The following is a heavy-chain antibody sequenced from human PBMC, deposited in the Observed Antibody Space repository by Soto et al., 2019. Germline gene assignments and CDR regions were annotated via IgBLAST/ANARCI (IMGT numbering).Heavy chain of an antibody. V-gene: IGHV1-69*13. Sequence: VASVKVSCKASGGTFSSYAISWVRQAPGQGLEWMGGIIPIFGTANYAQKFQGRVTITADESTSTAYMELSSLRPEDTAVYYCARDGLQYQPYNWFDPWGQGTLVTVSS. J-gene: IGHJ5*02. CDR2: IIPIFGTA. CDR1: GGTFSSYA. CDR3: ARDGLQYQPYNWFDP. D-gene: IGHD4-4*01.